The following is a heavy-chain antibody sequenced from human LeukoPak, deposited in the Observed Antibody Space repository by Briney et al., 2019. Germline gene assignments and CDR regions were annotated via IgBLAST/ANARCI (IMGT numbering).Heavy chain of an antibody. CDR1: GYSISSGYY. J-gene: IGHJ4*02. V-gene: IGHV4-38-2*02. D-gene: IGHD3-10*01. CDR2: IYHSGST. CDR3: ARDGGPITMVRGATDY. Sequence: SETLSLTCAVSGYSISSGYYWGWIRQPPGKGLEWIGSIYHSGSTYYNPSLKSRVTMSVDTSKNQFSLKLSSVTAADTAVYYCARDGGPITMVRGATDYWGQGTLVTVSS.